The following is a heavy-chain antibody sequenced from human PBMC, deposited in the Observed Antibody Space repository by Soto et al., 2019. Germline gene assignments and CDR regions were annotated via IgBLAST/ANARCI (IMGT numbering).Heavy chain of an antibody. CDR1: GYTFTSYD. CDR2: MNPNSGNT. D-gene: IGHD3-22*01. V-gene: IGHV1-8*01. Sequence: GASVKVSCKASGYTFTSYDINWVRQATGQGLEWMGWMNPNSGNTGYAQKFQGRVTMTRNTSISTAYMDLSSLRSEDTAVYYCARGLYYDSSGYTEFDYWGQGTLVTVSS. J-gene: IGHJ4*02. CDR3: ARGLYYDSSGYTEFDY.